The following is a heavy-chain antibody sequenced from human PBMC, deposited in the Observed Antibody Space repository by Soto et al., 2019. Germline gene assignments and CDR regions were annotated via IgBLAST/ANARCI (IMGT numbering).Heavy chain of an antibody. D-gene: IGHD2-15*01. J-gene: IGHJ6*03. CDR1: GYTFTGYY. Sequence: ASVKVSCKASGYTFTGYYMHWVRQAPGQGLEWMGWINPNSGGTNYAQKFQGWVTMTRDTSISTAYMELSRLRSDDTAVYYCARGLVVVVAATPGPPPYYYMDVWGKGTTVTVSS. CDR2: INPNSGGT. CDR3: ARGLVVVVAATPGPPPYYYMDV. V-gene: IGHV1-2*04.